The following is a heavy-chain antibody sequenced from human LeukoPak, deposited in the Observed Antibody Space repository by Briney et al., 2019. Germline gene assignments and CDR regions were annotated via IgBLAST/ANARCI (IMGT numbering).Heavy chain of an antibody. Sequence: SETLSLTCAVYGGSFSGYYWSWIRQSPGKGLEWIGEINPGGKTNYNPSLESRVTISVDASKKQFSLKVGSVTAADTAVYHCAREDCSGGDCSNFDSWGQGTLVTVSS. V-gene: IGHV4-34*01. CDR2: INPGGKT. J-gene: IGHJ4*02. CDR3: AREDCSGGDCSNFDS. CDR1: GGSFSGYY. D-gene: IGHD2-21*02.